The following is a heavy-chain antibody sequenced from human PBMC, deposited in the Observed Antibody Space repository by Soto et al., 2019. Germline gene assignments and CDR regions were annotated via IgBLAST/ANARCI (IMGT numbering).Heavy chain of an antibody. CDR3: ARAHYDFWSGYKYYFDY. CDR1: GFTFSSYW. V-gene: IGHV3-7*05. CDR2: IKQDGSEK. Sequence: PGGSLRLSCAASGFTFSSYWMSWVRQAPGKGLEWVANIKQDGSEKYYVDSVKGRFTISRDNAKNSLYLQMNSLRAEDTAVYYCARAHYDFWSGYKYYFDYWGQGTLVTVSS. J-gene: IGHJ4*02. D-gene: IGHD3-3*01.